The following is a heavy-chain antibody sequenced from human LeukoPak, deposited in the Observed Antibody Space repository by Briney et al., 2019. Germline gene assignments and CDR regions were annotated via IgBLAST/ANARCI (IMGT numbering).Heavy chain of an antibody. D-gene: IGHD5-12*01. Sequence: PSETLSLTCAVSGYSISSGYYWSWIRQPPGKGLEWIGYIYYSGSTNYNPSLKSRVTISVDTSKNQFSLKLSSVTAADTAVYYCARLPSRGRFDPWGQGTLVTVSS. CDR2: IYYSGST. J-gene: IGHJ5*02. CDR1: GYSISSGYY. V-gene: IGHV4-61*01. CDR3: ARLPSRGRFDP.